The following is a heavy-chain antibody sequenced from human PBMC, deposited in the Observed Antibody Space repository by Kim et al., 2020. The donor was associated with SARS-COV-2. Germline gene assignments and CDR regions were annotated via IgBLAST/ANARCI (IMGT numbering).Heavy chain of an antibody. Sequence: DSVKGRFTISRDNAKNSLYLQMNSLRAEDTAVYYCARYYYGSGSYYFDYWGQGTLVTVSS. J-gene: IGHJ4*02. V-gene: IGHV3-11*03. D-gene: IGHD3-10*01. CDR3: ARYYYGSGSYYFDY.